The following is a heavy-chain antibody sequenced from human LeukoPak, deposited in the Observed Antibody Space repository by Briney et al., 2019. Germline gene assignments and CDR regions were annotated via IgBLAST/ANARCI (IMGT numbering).Heavy chain of an antibody. CDR2: IKQDGSER. Sequence: PGGSLRLSCAASGFTISNYWLSWVRQAPGKGLEWVANIKQDGSERYYVDSVKGRFIVSRDNAKNSLYLHMNSLGAEDTAVYYCARVYDVWSGYYRDYWGQGTLVTVSS. CDR3: ARVYDVWSGYYRDY. D-gene: IGHD3-3*01. J-gene: IGHJ4*02. CDR1: GFTISNYW. V-gene: IGHV3-7*04.